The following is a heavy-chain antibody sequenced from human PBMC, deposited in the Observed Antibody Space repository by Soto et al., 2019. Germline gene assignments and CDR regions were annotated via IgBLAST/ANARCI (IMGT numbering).Heavy chain of an antibody. D-gene: IGHD6-19*01. V-gene: IGHV4-34*01. Sequence: QVQLQQSGAGLLKPSETLSLTCTVYGESFSGYIWTWIRQTPGKGLQWIGQINHSGSAYYNPSLKSRVPISLPTSCSQCSLELSSVAAADTAVYYCARGLITGSHYSGGWYYFDSWGQGTQVTVSS. CDR3: ARGLITGSHYSGGWYYFDS. J-gene: IGHJ4*02. CDR2: INHSGSA. CDR1: GESFSGYI.